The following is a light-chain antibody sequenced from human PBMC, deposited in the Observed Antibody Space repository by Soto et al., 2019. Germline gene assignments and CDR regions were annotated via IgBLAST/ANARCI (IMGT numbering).Light chain of an antibody. CDR1: QNVYTN. Sequence: ETVMTQSPATLSVSPGETATLSCRASQNVYTNLAWYQQKPGQAPRLVLYGASTRATGVPARFSGSGSGTEFTLPISSLQSEDFAVYYCQQYNSWPPYTFGQGTKVEIK. CDR3: QQYNSWPPYT. CDR2: GAS. V-gene: IGKV3-15*01. J-gene: IGKJ2*01.